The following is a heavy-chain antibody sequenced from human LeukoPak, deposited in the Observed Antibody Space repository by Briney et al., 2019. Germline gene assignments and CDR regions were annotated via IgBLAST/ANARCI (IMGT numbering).Heavy chain of an antibody. CDR1: GGSISSGDYY. V-gene: IGHV4-30-4*01. J-gene: IGHJ6*04. Sequence: PSETLSLTCTVSGGSISSGDYYWSWIRQPPGKGLEWIGYIYYSGSTYYNPSLKSRVTISVDTSKNQLSLKLSSVTAADTAVYYCARDSFSELGIFYYYYGMDVWGKGTTVTVSS. CDR2: IYYSGST. CDR3: ARDSFSELGIFYYYYGMDV. D-gene: IGHD7-27*01.